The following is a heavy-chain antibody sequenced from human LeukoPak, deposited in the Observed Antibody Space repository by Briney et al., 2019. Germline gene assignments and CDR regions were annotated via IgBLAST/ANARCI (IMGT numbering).Heavy chain of an antibody. CDR1: GFSLSTSGVG. CDR3: AHTDLVYTTDAFDM. D-gene: IGHD5/OR15-5a*01. Sequence: VSGPTLVKPTQTLTLTCTFSGFSLSTSGVGVGWIRQPPGKALEWLSLIYSDDDKRYNPSLRSRVTITKDTSKNQVVLTMTNLHPMDTATYFCAHTDLVYTTDAFDMWGQGTMVTVSS. CDR2: IYSDDDK. J-gene: IGHJ3*02. V-gene: IGHV2-5*02.